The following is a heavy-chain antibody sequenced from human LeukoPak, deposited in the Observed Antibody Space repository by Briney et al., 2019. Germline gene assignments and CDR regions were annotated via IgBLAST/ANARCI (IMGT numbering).Heavy chain of an antibody. J-gene: IGHJ4*02. CDR1: GFTFSGSA. D-gene: IGHD5-18*01. V-gene: IGHV3-73*01. CDR3: TRLVDTAT. Sequence: PGGSLRLSCAASGFTFSGSAMPWVRQASGKGLEWVGRIRSKANSYATAYAASVKGRFTISRDDSKNTAYLQMNSLKTEDTAVYYCTRLVDTATWGQGTLVTVSS. CDR2: IRSKANSYAT.